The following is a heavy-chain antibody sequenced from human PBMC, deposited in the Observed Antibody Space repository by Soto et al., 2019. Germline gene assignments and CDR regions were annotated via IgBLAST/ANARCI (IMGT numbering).Heavy chain of an antibody. V-gene: IGHV5-51*01. Sequence: PGESLKISCDASGYNFNTYWIAWVRQMPGKGLEWMGVIYPSDSDIRYSPSFQGQVTISADKSINTAYLQWSSLKASDSGIYYCAKTQMLSSSWSPRDNWFDPWGQGTLVTVSS. CDR3: AKTQMLSSSWSPRDNWFDP. D-gene: IGHD6-13*01. J-gene: IGHJ5*02. CDR2: IYPSDSDI. CDR1: GYNFNTYW.